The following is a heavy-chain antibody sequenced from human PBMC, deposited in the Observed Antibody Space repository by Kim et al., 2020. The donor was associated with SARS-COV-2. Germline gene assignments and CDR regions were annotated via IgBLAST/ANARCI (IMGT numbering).Heavy chain of an antibody. V-gene: IGHV4-34*01. J-gene: IGHJ6*02. Sequence: SETLSLTCAVYGGSFSGYYWSWIRQPPGKGLEWIGEINHSGSTNYNPSLKSRVTISVDTSKNQFSLELSSMTAADTAVYYCASGLLGVTTFYYYGMDVWGQGNPGTVSS. CDR2: INHSGST. D-gene: IGHD4-17*01. CDR1: GGSFSGYY. CDR3: ASGLLGVTTFYYYGMDV.